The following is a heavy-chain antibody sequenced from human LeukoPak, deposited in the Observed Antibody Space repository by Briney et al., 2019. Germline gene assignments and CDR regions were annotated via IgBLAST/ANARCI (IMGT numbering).Heavy chain of an antibody. J-gene: IGHJ4*02. CDR1: GXTFSNYW. D-gene: IGHD6-19*01. CDR2: INTDGSTT. Sequence: PGGSLRLSCAASGXTFSNYWMHWVRQPLGQGLVWVSRINTDGSTTTYAASVEGRFTISRDNAKSTLYLQMNSLRAEDTAVYYCARDAKYSSGWSRWGQGTLVTVSS. CDR3: ARDAKYSSGWSR. V-gene: IGHV3-74*03.